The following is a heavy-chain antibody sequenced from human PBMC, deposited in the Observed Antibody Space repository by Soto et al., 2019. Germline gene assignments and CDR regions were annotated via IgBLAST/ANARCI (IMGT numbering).Heavy chain of an antibody. Sequence: GGSLRLSCAASGFTFSIYAMSWVRQAPGKGLEWVSTISGSGGSTYYADSVKGRFTISRDNSKNTLSLQMNNLRAEDTAIYYCAKDDYRQNPPLANAFDIWGQGTMVTVSS. CDR2: ISGSGGST. CDR3: AKDDYRQNPPLANAFDI. V-gene: IGHV3-23*01. CDR1: GFTFSIYA. J-gene: IGHJ3*02. D-gene: IGHD4-17*01.